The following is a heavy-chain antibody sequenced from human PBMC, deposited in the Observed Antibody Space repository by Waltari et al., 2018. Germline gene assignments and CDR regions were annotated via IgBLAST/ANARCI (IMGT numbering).Heavy chain of an antibody. D-gene: IGHD6-13*01. J-gene: IGHJ4*02. CDR1: GFSLSTRGMR. CDR2: IDWDDDK. CDR3: ARQIAAGGEGSFDY. Sequence: QVTLMESGPALVKPTQTLTLTCTFSGFSLSTRGMRVSWIRQPPGKALEWLARIDWDDDKFYSTSLKTRLTISKDTSKNQVVLTRTNMDPVDTATYYCARQIAAGGEGSFDYWGQGTLVTVSS. V-gene: IGHV2-70*04.